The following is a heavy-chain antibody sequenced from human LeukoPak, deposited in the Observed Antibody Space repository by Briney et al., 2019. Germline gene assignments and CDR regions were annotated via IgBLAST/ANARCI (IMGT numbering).Heavy chain of an antibody. Sequence: GGSLRLSCAASGFTFSNYEMNWVSQALGKRLGWVSYISSSGSTIYYADSVKGRFTISRDNAKNSLFLQMHSLRAEDTAVYYCARDFYSGSYVGVYWGQGTLVTVSS. CDR2: ISSSGSTI. CDR1: GFTFSNYE. J-gene: IGHJ4*02. CDR3: ARDFYSGSYVGVY. V-gene: IGHV3-48*03. D-gene: IGHD1-26*01.